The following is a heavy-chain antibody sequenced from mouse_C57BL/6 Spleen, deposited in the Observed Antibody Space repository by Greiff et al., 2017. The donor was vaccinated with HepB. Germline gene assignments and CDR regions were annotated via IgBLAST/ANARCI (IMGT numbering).Heavy chain of an antibody. CDR3: AREGGYGPQRGYFDY. V-gene: IGHV1-4*01. CDR2: INPSSGYT. J-gene: IGHJ2*01. CDR1: GYTFTSYT. D-gene: IGHD6-1*01. Sequence: QVHVKQSGAELARPGASVKMSCKASGYTFTSYTMHWVKQRPGQGLEWIGYINPSSGYTKYNQKFKDKATLTADKSSSTAYMQLSSLTSEDSAVYYCAREGGYGPQRGYFDYWGQGTTLTVSS.